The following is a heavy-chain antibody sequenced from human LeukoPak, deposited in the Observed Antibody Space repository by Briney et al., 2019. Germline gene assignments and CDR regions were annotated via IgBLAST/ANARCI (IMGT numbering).Heavy chain of an antibody. Sequence: GGSLRLSCAASGFTFSTYIMNWVRQTPGKGLGWVSAISGSGGSTFYADSVKGRFTISRDNSKNTLYLQMNSLRAEDTAVYYCARGGSYLSAFDIWGQGTMVTVSS. V-gene: IGHV3-23*01. CDR2: ISGSGGST. J-gene: IGHJ3*02. D-gene: IGHD1-26*01. CDR3: ARGGSYLSAFDI. CDR1: GFTFSTYI.